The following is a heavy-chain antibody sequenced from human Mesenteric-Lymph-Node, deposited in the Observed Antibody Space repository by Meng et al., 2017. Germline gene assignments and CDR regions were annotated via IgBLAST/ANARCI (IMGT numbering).Heavy chain of an antibody. J-gene: IGHJ4*02. CDR3: VRDGPNYFDQ. CDR1: GFTFSGNG. V-gene: IGHV3-33*01. CDR2: IWYDGSLT. Sequence: VKVGGFGGIVVQPGRALRLSCAASGFTFSGNGMHWVRQAPGKGLEWVADIWYDGSLTYYIDSVKGRFTISRDNSKNTLYLQMNSLTVEDTAVYYCVRDGPNYFDQWGQGTLVTVSS.